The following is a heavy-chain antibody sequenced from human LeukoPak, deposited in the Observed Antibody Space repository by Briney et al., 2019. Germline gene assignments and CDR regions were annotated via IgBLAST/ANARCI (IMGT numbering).Heavy chain of an antibody. CDR3: ARAVVGDILTGYFFDY. D-gene: IGHD3-9*01. J-gene: IGHJ4*02. Sequence: SETLSLTCTVSGGSISSYYWSWIRQPPGEGLEWIGYIYYSGSTNYNPSLKSRVTISVDTSKNQFSLKLSSVTAADTAVYYCARAVVGDILTGYFFDYWGQGTLVTVSS. CDR2: IYYSGST. V-gene: IGHV4-59*01. CDR1: GGSISSYY.